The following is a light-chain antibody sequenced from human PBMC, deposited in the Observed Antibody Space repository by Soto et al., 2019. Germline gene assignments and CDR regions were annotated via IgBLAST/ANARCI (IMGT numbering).Light chain of an antibody. CDR2: AAS. J-gene: IGKJ2*01. Sequence: DIQMTQSPSSLSASLGDRITITCRTSQSARSYLNWYQEKSGKAPKLLIYAASTLQDGVPSRFTGSGSGTDFTLTISSMQADDFATYCCQQTFSPPYTCGQGT. CDR3: QQTFSPPYT. V-gene: IGKV1-39*01. CDR1: QSARSY.